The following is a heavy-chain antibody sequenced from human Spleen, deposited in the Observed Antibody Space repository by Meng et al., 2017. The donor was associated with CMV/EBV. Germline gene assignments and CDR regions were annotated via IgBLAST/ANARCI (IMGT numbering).Heavy chain of an antibody. D-gene: IGHD3-3*01. CDR1: GFTFSDYY. CDR3: ARVKDYDFWSGYSGGMDV. V-gene: IGHV3-11*04. CDR2: ISGGGRTI. Sequence: GESLKISCAASGFTFSDYYMTWIRQAPGKGLEWVSSISGGGRTIYYTDSVKGRFIISRDNAKNSLYLQMNSLRAEDTAVYYCARVKDYDFWSGYSGGMDVWGQGTTVTVSS. J-gene: IGHJ6*02.